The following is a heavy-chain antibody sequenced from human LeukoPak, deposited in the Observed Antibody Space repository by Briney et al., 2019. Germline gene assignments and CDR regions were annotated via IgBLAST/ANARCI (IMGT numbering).Heavy chain of an antibody. CDR3: AAIGAHSFDY. Sequence: GALVKVSCKTSGYTFTNYAMNWVRQAPGQGLEFMGWINTGTGNPTYAQGFTGRIVFSLDTSVSTAYLHINTLKPEDTAVYYCAAIGAHSFDYWGQGTLVTVSS. J-gene: IGHJ4*02. CDR1: GYTFTNYA. CDR2: INTGTGNP. D-gene: IGHD3-10*01. V-gene: IGHV7-4-1*02.